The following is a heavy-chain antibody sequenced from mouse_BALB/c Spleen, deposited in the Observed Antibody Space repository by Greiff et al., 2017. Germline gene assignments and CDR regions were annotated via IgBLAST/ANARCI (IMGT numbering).Heavy chain of an antibody. CDR1: GYTFTSYY. J-gene: IGHJ3*01. V-gene: IGHV1S56*01. D-gene: IGHD1-2*01. Sequence: VQLQQSGPELVKPGASVRISCKASGYTFTSYYIHWVKQRPGQGLEWIGWIYPGNVNTKYNEKFKGKATLTADKSSSTAYMQLSSLTSEDSAVYFCAREGITTATAWFAYWGQGTLVTVSA. CDR2: IYPGNVNT. CDR3: AREGITTATAWFAY.